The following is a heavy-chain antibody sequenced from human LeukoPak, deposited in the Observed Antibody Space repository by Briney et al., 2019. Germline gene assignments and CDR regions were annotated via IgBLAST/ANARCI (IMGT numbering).Heavy chain of an antibody. CDR1: GGSISSGSYY. V-gene: IGHV4-61*02. CDR2: IYTSGST. Sequence: SETLSLTCTVSGGSISSGSYYWSWIRQPAGKGLEWIGRIYTSGSTNYNPSLKSRVTISVDTSKNQFSLKPSSVTAADTAVYYCARGRAHDSSGIPLDYWGQGTLVTVSS. D-gene: IGHD3-22*01. J-gene: IGHJ4*02. CDR3: ARGRAHDSSGIPLDY.